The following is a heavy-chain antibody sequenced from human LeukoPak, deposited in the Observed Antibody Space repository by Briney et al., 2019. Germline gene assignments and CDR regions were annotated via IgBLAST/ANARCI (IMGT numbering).Heavy chain of an antibody. CDR2: IYHSGST. J-gene: IGHJ4*02. D-gene: IGHD2-15*01. Sequence: SQTLSLTCAVSGGSISSGGYSWSWIRQPPGKGLERIGYIYHSGSTYYNPSLKSRVTISVDTSKNQFSLKLSSVTAADTAVYYCARWSPGGRPFDYWGQGTLVTVSS. CDR1: GGSISSGGYS. V-gene: IGHV4-30-2*02. CDR3: ARWSPGGRPFDY.